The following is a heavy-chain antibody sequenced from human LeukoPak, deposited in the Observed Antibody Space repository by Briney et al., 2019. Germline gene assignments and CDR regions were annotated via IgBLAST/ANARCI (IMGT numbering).Heavy chain of an antibody. D-gene: IGHD6-6*01. J-gene: IGHJ3*02. CDR3: ARYSSSINAFDI. CDR1: GGTFRSYP. Sequence: SVKVSCKASGGTFRSYPINWVRQAPGQGPEWMGGIIPTIDTRNFAQKFQGRVTITTDETTTTAYMELSSLIPEDTAVYFCARYSSSINAFDIWGQGTMVTVSS. CDR2: IIPTIDTR. V-gene: IGHV1-69*05.